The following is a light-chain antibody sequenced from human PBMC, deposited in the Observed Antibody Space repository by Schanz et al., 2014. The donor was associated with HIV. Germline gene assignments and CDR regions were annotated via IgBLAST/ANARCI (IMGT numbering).Light chain of an antibody. CDR1: NSDIGGYNF. Sequence: QSALTQPASVSGSPGQSITISCTGTNSDIGGYNFVSRYQQHADKAPKLIISDVTSRPSGISSRFSGSKSGNTASLTISGLQTEDEADYYCSSCRDKTTVVFGGGTKLTVL. J-gene: IGLJ2*01. V-gene: IGLV2-14*03. CDR2: DVT. CDR3: SSCRDKTTVV.